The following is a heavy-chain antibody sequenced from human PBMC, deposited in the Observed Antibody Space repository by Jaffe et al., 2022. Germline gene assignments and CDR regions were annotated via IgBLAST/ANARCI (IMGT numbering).Heavy chain of an antibody. CDR1: GFSLSTSAVG. V-gene: IGHV2-5*02. CDR2: IYWDDDK. J-gene: IGHJ6*04. D-gene: IGHD3-10*01. Sequence: QITLKESGPTLVKPTQTLTLTCNFSGFSLSTSAVGVGWIRQPPGKALEWLALIYWDDDKRYSPSLESRLTITKDTSKNQVVLTLTNMDPVDTGTYYCVHINMWVGSPDVWGRGTAVTVSS. CDR3: VHINMWVGSPDV.